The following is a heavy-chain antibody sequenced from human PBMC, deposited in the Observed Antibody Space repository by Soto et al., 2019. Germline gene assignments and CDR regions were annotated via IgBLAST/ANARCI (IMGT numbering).Heavy chain of an antibody. Sequence: QLQLQESGPGLVKPSETLSLTCTVSGGSISSSSYYWGWIRQPPGKGLEWIGRIYYSGSTYYNPSLKSQVTISVDTSKNQFSLKLSSVTAADTAVYYCARRTVVVVAAATNWFDPWGQGTLVTVSS. CDR1: GGSISSSSYY. V-gene: IGHV4-39*01. CDR3: ARRTVVVVAAATNWFDP. J-gene: IGHJ5*02. CDR2: IYYSGST. D-gene: IGHD2-15*01.